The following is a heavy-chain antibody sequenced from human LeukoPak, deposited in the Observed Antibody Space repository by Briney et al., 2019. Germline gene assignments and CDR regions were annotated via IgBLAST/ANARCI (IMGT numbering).Heavy chain of an antibody. CDR3: ARGRKDSSSWSFDY. CDR2: ISSSGSTI. Sequence: GGSLRLSCAASGFTFSDYYMSWIRQAPGKGLEWVSYISSSGSTIYYADSVKGRFTISGDNAKKTLYLQMNSLRAEDTAVYYCARGRKDSSSWSFDYWGQGTLVTVSS. D-gene: IGHD6-13*01. V-gene: IGHV3-11*01. CDR1: GFTFSDYY. J-gene: IGHJ4*02.